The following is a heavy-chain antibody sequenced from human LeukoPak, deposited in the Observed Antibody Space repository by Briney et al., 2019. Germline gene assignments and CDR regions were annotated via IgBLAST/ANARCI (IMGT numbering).Heavy chain of an antibody. Sequence: GASVKLSCMASGYTFTGYYMHWVRQPPGQGLEWMGWINPNSGGTNYAQKLQGRVTMTRDTSISTAYMELSRLRSDDTAVYYCARGPGYSSGWYGVSGLDYWGQGNVVTVSS. CDR2: INPNSGGT. CDR1: GYTFTGYY. CDR3: ARGPGYSSGWYGVSGLDY. J-gene: IGHJ4*02. V-gene: IGHV1-2*02. D-gene: IGHD6-19*01.